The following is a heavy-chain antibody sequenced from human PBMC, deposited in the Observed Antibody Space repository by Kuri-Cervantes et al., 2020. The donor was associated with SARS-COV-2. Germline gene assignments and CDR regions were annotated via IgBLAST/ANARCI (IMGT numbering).Heavy chain of an antibody. Sequence: LSLTCAASGFTFGSYAMTWVRQAPGKGLEWVSGISATSGGTYYADSVKGRFTTFRDNSNDRLYLQMSSLRAEDTAVYYCARGRDIYASSWFEYWGQGVLVTCYS. D-gene: IGHD2-2*01. CDR3: ARGRDIYASSWFEY. CDR1: GFTFGSYA. J-gene: IGHJ5*01. V-gene: IGHV3-23*01. CDR2: ISATSGGT.